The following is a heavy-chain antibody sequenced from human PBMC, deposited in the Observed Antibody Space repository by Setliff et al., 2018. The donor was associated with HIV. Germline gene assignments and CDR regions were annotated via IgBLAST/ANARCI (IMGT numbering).Heavy chain of an antibody. V-gene: IGHV4-59*11. CDR1: GGSMTGQY. CDR2: IYSTGNT. CDR3: ARLEPNYYYYYMDV. J-gene: IGHJ6*03. D-gene: IGHD1-1*01. Sequence: PSETLSLTCTVPGGSMTGQYWSWIRQPPGKGLEWIGYIYSTGNTYYSPSLKSRVTISIDTSKNQFSLKLTSVTAADTAVYYCARLEPNYYYYYMDVWGKGTTVTVSS.